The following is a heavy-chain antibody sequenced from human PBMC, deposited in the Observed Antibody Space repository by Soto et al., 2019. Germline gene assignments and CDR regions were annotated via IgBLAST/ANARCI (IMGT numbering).Heavy chain of an antibody. CDR2: IVVGSGNT. V-gene: IGHV1-58*02. D-gene: IGHD3-9*01. Sequence: GVSVKVSCKASGFTFTSSAMQWVRQARVQRLEWIGWIVVGSGNTNYAQKFQERVTITRDMSTSTAYMELSSLRSEDTAVYYCAAEYYDILTGPDYYMDVWGKGTTVTVSS. CDR1: GFTFTSSA. J-gene: IGHJ6*03. CDR3: AAEYYDILTGPDYYMDV.